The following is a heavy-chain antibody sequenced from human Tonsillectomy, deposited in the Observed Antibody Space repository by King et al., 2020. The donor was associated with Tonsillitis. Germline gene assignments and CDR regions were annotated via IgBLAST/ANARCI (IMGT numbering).Heavy chain of an antibody. J-gene: IGHJ6*02. Sequence: VQLVESGGTVVQPGGSLTLSCTASGFAFSSFWMSWVRQAPGQGLEWVANVNQRGTEKNYMDSVRGRFTISRDSATKAVYLQINNLRGEDTAVYFCAGENSQYRGTYVSGNYHRYDYYGMDVWGHGTTVTVSS. V-gene: IGHV3-7*03. D-gene: IGHD3-16*01. CDR1: GFAFSSFW. CDR3: AGENSQYRGTYVSGNYHRYDYYGMDV. CDR2: VNQRGTEK.